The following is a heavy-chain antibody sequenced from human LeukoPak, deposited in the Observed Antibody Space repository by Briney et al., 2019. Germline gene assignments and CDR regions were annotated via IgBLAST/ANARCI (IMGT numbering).Heavy chain of an antibody. CDR3: AKDSDVTMVRPVDY. CDR1: GFTFSSYG. V-gene: IGHV3-23*01. J-gene: IGHJ4*02. CDR2: ISGSGGST. D-gene: IGHD3-10*01. Sequence: GGSLRLSCAASGFTFSSYGMSWVRQAPGKGLEWVSAISGSGGSTYYADSVKGRFTISRDNSKNTLYLQMNSLRAEDTAVYYCAKDSDVTMVRPVDYWGQGTLVTVSS.